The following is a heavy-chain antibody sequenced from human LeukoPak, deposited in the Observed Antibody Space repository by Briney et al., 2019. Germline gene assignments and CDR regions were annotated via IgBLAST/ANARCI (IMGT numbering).Heavy chain of an antibody. D-gene: IGHD3-9*01. V-gene: IGHV3-23*01. CDR3: AKDDILTGYTY. CDR1: GFTFDSYA. Sequence: GGSLRLSCAASGFTFDSYAMSWVRQAPGKGLEWVSGLSADGGSAFNAGSVKGRFTVSRDTSKNTLYLQLDSLRVDDTAVYYCAKDDILTGYTYWGQGTLVTVSS. CDR2: LSADGGSA. J-gene: IGHJ4*02.